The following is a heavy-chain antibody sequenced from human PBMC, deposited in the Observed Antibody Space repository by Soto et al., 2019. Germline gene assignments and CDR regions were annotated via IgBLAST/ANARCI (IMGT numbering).Heavy chain of an antibody. CDR2: ISSSSSYI. CDR1: GFTFSSYS. D-gene: IGHD2-2*02. V-gene: IGHV3-21*01. Sequence: LRLSCAASGFTFSSYSMNWVRQAPGKGLEWVSSISSSSSYIYYADSVKGRFTISRDNAKNSLYLQMNSLRAEDTAVYYCAREYCSSTSCYTYYYYGMDVWGQGTTVTVSS. J-gene: IGHJ6*02. CDR3: AREYCSSTSCYTYYYYGMDV.